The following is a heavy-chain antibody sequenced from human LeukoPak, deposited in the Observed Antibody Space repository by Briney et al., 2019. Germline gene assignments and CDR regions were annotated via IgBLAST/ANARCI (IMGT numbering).Heavy chain of an antibody. D-gene: IGHD2-15*01. J-gene: IGHJ4*02. CDR2: ISYDGGNK. Sequence: QSGGSLRLSCAASGFTFSSYAMHWVRQAPGKGLEWVAVISYDGGNKYYADSVKGRFTISRDSSKNTLYLQMNSLRAEDTAVYYCARELDCSGGSCSFFDYWGQGTLVTVSS. CDR1: GFTFSSYA. CDR3: ARELDCSGGSCSFFDY. V-gene: IGHV3-30*04.